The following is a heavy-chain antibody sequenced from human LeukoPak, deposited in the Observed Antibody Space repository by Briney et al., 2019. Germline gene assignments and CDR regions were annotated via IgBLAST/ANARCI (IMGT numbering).Heavy chain of an antibody. V-gene: IGHV3-66*01. CDR3: VRGPSGYHNT. J-gene: IGHJ4*02. D-gene: IGHD5-12*01. CDR2: IYSGGST. Sequence: GGSLRLSCAASEFSVGSNYMTWVRQAPGKGLEWVSLIYSGGSTYYADSVKGRFTISRDNSKNTLYLQMNRLRAEDTAVYYCVRGPSGYHNTGGQGTLVTVSS. CDR1: EFSVGSNY.